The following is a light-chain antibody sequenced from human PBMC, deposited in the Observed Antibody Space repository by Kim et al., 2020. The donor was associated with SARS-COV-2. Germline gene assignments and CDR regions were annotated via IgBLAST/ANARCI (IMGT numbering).Light chain of an antibody. V-gene: IGLV3-21*04. CDR3: QVWDSSSDHYV. CDR1: NIGSKS. J-gene: IGLJ1*01. CDR2: YDS. Sequence: SYELTQPPSVSVAPGKTARITCGGNNIGSKSVHWYQQKPGQAPVLVIYYDSDRPSGIPERFSGSNSGNTATLTISRVEAWDEADYYCQVWDSSSDHYVFG.